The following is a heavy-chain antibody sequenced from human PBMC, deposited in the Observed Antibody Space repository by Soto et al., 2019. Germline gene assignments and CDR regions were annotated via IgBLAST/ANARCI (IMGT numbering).Heavy chain of an antibody. V-gene: IGHV3-21*01. Sequence: PGGSLRLSCAASGFTVSSYGMHWVRQAPGKGLEWVSSISSSSSYIYYADSVKGRFTISRDNAKNSLYLQMNSLRAEDTAVYYCARGYYGSGRYYFDYWGQGTLVTVSS. J-gene: IGHJ4*02. CDR1: GFTVSSYG. CDR3: ARGYYGSGRYYFDY. CDR2: ISSSSSYI. D-gene: IGHD3-10*01.